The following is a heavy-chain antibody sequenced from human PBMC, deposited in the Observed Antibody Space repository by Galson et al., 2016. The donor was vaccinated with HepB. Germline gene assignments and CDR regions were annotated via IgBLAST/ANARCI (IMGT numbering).Heavy chain of an antibody. V-gene: IGHV3-53*01. J-gene: IGHJ4*02. CDR3: AIGHYGAF. Sequence: FLRLSCAASSVSGTYMRWVRQAPGKGLEWLSVIFPGGGAYYADSVRGRFTTSRDDSWDTVYLQLRSLRPEDTAVYYCAIGHYGAFLGQGKLVTVSS. CDR1: SVSGTY. CDR2: IFPGGGA.